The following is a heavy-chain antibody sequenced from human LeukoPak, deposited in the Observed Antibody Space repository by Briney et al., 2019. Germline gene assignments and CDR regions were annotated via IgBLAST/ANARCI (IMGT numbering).Heavy chain of an antibody. Sequence: PGGSLRLSCAASGFAFSSYWMHWVRQAPAKGLVWVSRVKTDGSTTTYADSVKGRFTISRDNAKNRLYLQMDSLRDEDTAMYYCARSTGEGFDLWGQGTLVTVSS. D-gene: IGHD4-11*01. CDR1: GFAFSSYW. J-gene: IGHJ5*02. V-gene: IGHV3-74*01. CDR2: VKTDGSTT. CDR3: ARSTGEGFDL.